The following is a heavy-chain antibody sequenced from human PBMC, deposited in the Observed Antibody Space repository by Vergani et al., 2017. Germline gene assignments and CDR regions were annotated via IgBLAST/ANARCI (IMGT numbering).Heavy chain of an antibody. Sequence: WVLSISSSSSYIYYADSVKGRFTISRDNAKNSLYLQMNSLRAEDTAVHYCARDPVYCSGGSCYPYYFDYWGQGTLVTVSS. D-gene: IGHD2-15*01. CDR2: ISSSSSYI. V-gene: IGHV3-21*01. J-gene: IGHJ4*02. CDR3: ARDPVYCSGGSCYPYYFDY.